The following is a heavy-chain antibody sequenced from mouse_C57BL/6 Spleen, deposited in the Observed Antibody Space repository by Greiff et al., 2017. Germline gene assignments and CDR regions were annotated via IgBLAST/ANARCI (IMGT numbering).Heavy chain of an antibody. CDR2: IWSGGST. CDR3: ARSRDGSSYVWFAY. CDR1: GFSLTSYG. Sequence: VQRVESGPGLVQPSQSLSITCTVSGFSLTSYGVHWVRQSPGKGLEWLGVIWSGGSTDYNAAFISRLSISKDNSKSQVFFKMNSLQADDTAIYYCARSRDGSSYVWFAYWGQGTLVTVSA. V-gene: IGHV2-2*01. J-gene: IGHJ3*01. D-gene: IGHD1-1*01.